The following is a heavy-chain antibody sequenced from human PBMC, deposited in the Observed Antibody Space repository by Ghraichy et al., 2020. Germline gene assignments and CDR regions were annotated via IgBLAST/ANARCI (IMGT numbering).Heavy chain of an antibody. CDR2: IYYSGST. Sequence: SETLSLTCTVSGGSISSYYWSWIRQPPGKGLEWIGYIYYSGSTNYNPSLKSRVTISVDTSKNQFSLKLSSVTAADTAVYYCAGYTVVIGFDPWGQGTLVTVSS. CDR3: AGYTVVIGFDP. CDR1: GGSISSYY. J-gene: IGHJ5*02. V-gene: IGHV4-59*08. D-gene: IGHD4-23*01.